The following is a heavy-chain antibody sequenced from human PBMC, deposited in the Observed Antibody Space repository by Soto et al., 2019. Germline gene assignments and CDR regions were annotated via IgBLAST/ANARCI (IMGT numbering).Heavy chain of an antibody. V-gene: IGHV2-5*02. J-gene: IGHJ4*02. D-gene: IGHD1-1*01. CDR3: ARKLAYFDY. Sequence: GXTLVSPTQTLTXNCTFCRFSLSTSGVGVVWIRQPPGKALEWLALIYCDDYKRYSPSLKSSLTINKDTSKNQVVLTMTNMDTVDTATYYCARKLAYFDYWGQGNLLTV. CDR1: RFSLSTSGVG. CDR2: IYCDDYK.